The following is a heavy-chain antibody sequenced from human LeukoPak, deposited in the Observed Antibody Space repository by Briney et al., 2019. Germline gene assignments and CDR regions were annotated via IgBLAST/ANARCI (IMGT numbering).Heavy chain of an antibody. V-gene: IGHV4-30-4*08. Sequence: SRTLSLTCTVSGVSISSGDHYWSWIRQPPGKGLEWIGYIYYSGTTYYNPSLKSRVTISVDTSKTQFSLKLSSVTAADKDIYYCARGAYSYDSSGYYSAFDIWGQGTMVTVSS. CDR3: ARGAYSYDSSGYYSAFDI. J-gene: IGHJ3*02. CDR1: GVSISSGDHY. CDR2: IYYSGTT. D-gene: IGHD3-22*01.